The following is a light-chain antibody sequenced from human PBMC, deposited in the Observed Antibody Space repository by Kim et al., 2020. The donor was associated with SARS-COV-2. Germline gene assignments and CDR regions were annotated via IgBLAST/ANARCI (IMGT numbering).Light chain of an antibody. V-gene: IGKV3-15*01. CDR1: QSANSN. J-gene: IGKJ1*01. Sequence: EIVMTQSPAILSVSPGERATLSCSASQSANSNLAWYQHKPGQAPRLLIYDASTRATGIPARFSGSGSGTESTLTISSLQSEDFAVYYCQQYNNWPPRWTFGQGTKVDIK. CDR3: QQYNNWPPRWT. CDR2: DAS.